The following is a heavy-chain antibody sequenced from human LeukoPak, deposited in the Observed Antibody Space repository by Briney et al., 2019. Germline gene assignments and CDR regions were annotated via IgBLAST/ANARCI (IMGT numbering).Heavy chain of an antibody. D-gene: IGHD6-6*01. CDR1: GFTFSSYW. CDR3: ARDRIAARPYYFDY. V-gene: IGHV3-7*01. CDR2: IKQDGGEK. J-gene: IGHJ4*02. Sequence: GGSLRLSCAASGFTFSSYWMSWVRQAPGKGLEWVANIKQDGGEKYYVDSVKGRFTISRDNDKNSLYLQMNSLRAEDTAVYYCARDRIAARPYYFDYWGQGTLVTVSS.